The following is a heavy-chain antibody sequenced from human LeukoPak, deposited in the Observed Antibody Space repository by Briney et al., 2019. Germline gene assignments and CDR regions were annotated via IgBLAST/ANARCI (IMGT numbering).Heavy chain of an antibody. CDR2: INPNSGGT. CDR3: ARDRYYDSSGYGHYYYGMDV. J-gene: IGHJ6*02. D-gene: IGHD3-22*01. Sequence: GASVKVSCKASGYTFTSYYMHWVRQAPGQGLEWMGWINPNSGGTNYAQKFQGWVTMTRDTSISTAYMELSRLRSDDTAVYYCARDRYYDSSGYGHYYYGMDVWGQGTTVTVSS. V-gene: IGHV1-2*04. CDR1: GYTFTSYY.